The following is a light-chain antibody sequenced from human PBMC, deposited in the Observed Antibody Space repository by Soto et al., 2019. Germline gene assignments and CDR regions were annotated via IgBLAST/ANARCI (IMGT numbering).Light chain of an antibody. J-gene: IGKJ1*01. CDR3: QQYNNWPGT. Sequence: ETVMTQSPATLSVSPGERATLSCRASQSVSGNLAWYQQKPGQAPRLLIYGGSTRATGIPARFSGSGSGTEFSLIISGLQSEDFAVYYCQQYNNWPGTFGQGTKVEIK. V-gene: IGKV3-15*01. CDR1: QSVSGN. CDR2: GGS.